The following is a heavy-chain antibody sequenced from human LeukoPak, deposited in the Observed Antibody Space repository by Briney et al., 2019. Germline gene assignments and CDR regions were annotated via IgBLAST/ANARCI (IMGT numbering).Heavy chain of an antibody. J-gene: IGHJ4*02. Sequence: ASVKVSFKASGYTFTNYYMHWVRQAPGQGLEWMGIINPSGGSTSFAQKFQGRVTMTRDTTTSTVYMELNSLRSEDTAVYYCARAGEWLVHFDFWGQGTLVTVSS. CDR3: ARAGEWLVHFDF. V-gene: IGHV1-46*01. D-gene: IGHD6-19*01. CDR1: GYTFTNYY. CDR2: INPSGGST.